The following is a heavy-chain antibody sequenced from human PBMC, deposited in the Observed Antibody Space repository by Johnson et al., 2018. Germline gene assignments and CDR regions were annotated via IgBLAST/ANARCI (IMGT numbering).Heavy chain of an antibody. J-gene: IGHJ6*04. CDR3: ARLHVGSDV. D-gene: IGHD1-26*01. CDR1: GGSFSGYY. CDR2: INHSGST. Sequence: QVQLQQWGAGLLKPSETLSLTGAVYGGSFSGYYWSWIRQPPGKGLEWIGEINHSGSTNYNPSLKSRVTISVDTSKDQFSLKLSSVTAADTAVYYCARLHVGSDVWGKGTTVTVSS. V-gene: IGHV4-34*01.